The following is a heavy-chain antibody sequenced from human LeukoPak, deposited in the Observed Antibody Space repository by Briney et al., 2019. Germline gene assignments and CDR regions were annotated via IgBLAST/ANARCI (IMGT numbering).Heavy chain of an antibody. CDR2: MYYSGST. CDR1: GGSISSYY. V-gene: IGHV4-59*13. Sequence: PSETLSLTCSVPGGSISSYYWNWIGQPPGKGLEGIGYMYYSGSTNYDPSLKSRVTISVDTSKNQFSLKLSSVTAADTAVYYCARVKVKQWLASFDYWGQGTLVTVSS. CDR3: ARVKVKQWLASFDY. J-gene: IGHJ4*02. D-gene: IGHD6-19*01.